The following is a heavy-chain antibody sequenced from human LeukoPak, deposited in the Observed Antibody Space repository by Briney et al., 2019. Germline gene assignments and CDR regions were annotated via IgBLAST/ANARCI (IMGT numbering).Heavy chain of an antibody. CDR3: ARHHGHYDILTNDC. J-gene: IGHJ4*02. V-gene: IGHV4-39*01. CDR1: GGSISSSFYY. D-gene: IGHD3-9*01. CDR2: VSYSGKA. Sequence: SETLSLTCTVSGGSISSSFYYWGWIRQPPGKGLEWIGTVSYSGKADYNPSLKSRVTISVDTSKKQVSLNLSSVTAADMAVYSCARHHGHYDILTNDCWGQGTLVTVSS.